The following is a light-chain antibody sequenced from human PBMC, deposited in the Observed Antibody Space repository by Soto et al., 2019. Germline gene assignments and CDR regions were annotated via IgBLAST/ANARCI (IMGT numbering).Light chain of an antibody. J-gene: IGLJ1*01. CDR1: SSNIGSNT. CDR3: AAWDDSLNGYV. CDR2: SNN. V-gene: IGLV1-44*01. Sequence: QSALTQPPSASGTPGQRVTIACSGSSSNIGSNTVNWYKQLPGTAPKLLIYSNNQRPSGVPDRFSGSKSCTSASLAISGLQSEDEADYYCAAWDDSLNGYVFGTGTKLTVL.